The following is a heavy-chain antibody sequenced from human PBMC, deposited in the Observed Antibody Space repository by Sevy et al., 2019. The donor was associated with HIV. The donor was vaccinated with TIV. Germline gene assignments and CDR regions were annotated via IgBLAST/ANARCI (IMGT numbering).Heavy chain of an antibody. CDR3: ARAGGYCSGGSCYSYYYYGMDV. V-gene: IGHV1-8*01. CDR1: GYTFTSYD. J-gene: IGHJ6*02. CDR2: MNPNSGNT. Sequence: ASVKVSCKASGYTFTSYDINWVRQATGQGLEWMGWMNPNSGNTGYAQKFQGIVTMTRNTSISTAYMELSSLRSEDTAVYYCARAGGYCSGGSCYSYYYYGMDVWGQGTTVTVSS. D-gene: IGHD2-15*01.